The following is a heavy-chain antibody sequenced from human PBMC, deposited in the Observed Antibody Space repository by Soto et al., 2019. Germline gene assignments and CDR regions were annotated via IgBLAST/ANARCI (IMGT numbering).Heavy chain of an antibody. CDR2: ILVGGST. J-gene: IGHJ3*02. CDR1: GFICSSYD. CDR3: AKATATGGGAFEI. Sequence: LRLSCGVSGFICSSYDMSWVRQAPGKGLEWVSTILVGGSTHYEDSVKGRFTISRDTSKNTVYLQMNSLTAGDTAMYYCAKATATGGGAFEIYGQGTMVTVSS. V-gene: IGHV3-23*01. D-gene: IGHD2-8*02.